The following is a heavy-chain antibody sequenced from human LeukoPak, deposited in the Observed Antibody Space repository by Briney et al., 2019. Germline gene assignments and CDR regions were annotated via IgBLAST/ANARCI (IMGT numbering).Heavy chain of an antibody. Sequence: GGSLRLSCAASGFTFSSYSMNWVRQAPGKGLEWVSSISSSSSYIYYADSVKGRFTISRDNAKNSLYLQMNSLRTEDTAVYYCARPSAGIAAAADYWGQGTLVTVSS. V-gene: IGHV3-21*01. CDR2: ISSSSSYI. D-gene: IGHD6-13*01. CDR1: GFTFSSYS. J-gene: IGHJ4*02. CDR3: ARPSAGIAAAADY.